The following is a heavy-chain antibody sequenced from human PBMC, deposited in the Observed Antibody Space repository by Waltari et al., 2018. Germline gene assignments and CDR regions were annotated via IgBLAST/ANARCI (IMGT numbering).Heavy chain of an antibody. Sequence: EVQLVESGGGLVQPGGSVRLSCAASGFTFSSFWMYWVRLAPGKGLVDVSRINGDESTTGYAESVKGRFTISRDNAKNTLYLQMNSLRAEDTAVYYCARDNNYKIDYWGQGTLVTVSS. CDR3: ARDNNYKIDY. J-gene: IGHJ4*02. CDR2: INGDESTT. V-gene: IGHV3-74*01. D-gene: IGHD4-4*01. CDR1: GFTFSSFW.